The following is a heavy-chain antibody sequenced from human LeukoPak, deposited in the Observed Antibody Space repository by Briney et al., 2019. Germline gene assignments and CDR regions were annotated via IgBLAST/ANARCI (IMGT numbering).Heavy chain of an antibody. V-gene: IGHV3-11*04. Sequence: GGSLRLSCAASGFTFSDYYMSWIRQAPGKGLEWVSYISSSGSTIYYADSVKGRFTISRDNAKNSLYLQMNSLRAEDTAVYYCARGHVLMVYAILDSWGQGTLVTVSS. CDR1: GFTFSDYY. CDR3: ARGHVLMVYAILDS. D-gene: IGHD2-8*01. CDR2: ISSSGSTI. J-gene: IGHJ4*02.